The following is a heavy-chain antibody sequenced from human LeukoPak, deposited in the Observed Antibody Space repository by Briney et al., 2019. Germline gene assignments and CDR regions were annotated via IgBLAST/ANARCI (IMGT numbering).Heavy chain of an antibody. V-gene: IGHV3-23*01. Sequence: PGGSLRLSCAASGFTFSSYGMSWVRQAPGKGLEWVSSVSSPAGFTYYADSVKGRFTISRDNSKNTLYLQINSLRAEDTAIYFCAILAVADPNWFDPRGQGTLVTVSS. D-gene: IGHD6-19*01. CDR2: VSSPAGFT. J-gene: IGHJ5*02. CDR3: AILAVADPNWFDP. CDR1: GFTFSSYG.